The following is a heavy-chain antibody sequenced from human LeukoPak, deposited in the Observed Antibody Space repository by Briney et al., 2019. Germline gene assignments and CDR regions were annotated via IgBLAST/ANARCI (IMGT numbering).Heavy chain of an antibody. CDR1: GFTLGSHD. D-gene: IGHD5-18*01. V-gene: IGHV3-13*01. Sequence: GGSLRLSCTASGFTLGSHDMHWVRRIPGQGLEWVAAVSSGFHAFFADSVQGRFTVSREDARNSLYLQMNSLRAGDTAVYYCVREARGYHYTYFDYWGQGTLVTVSS. J-gene: IGHJ4*02. CDR2: VSSGFHA. CDR3: VREARGYHYTYFDY.